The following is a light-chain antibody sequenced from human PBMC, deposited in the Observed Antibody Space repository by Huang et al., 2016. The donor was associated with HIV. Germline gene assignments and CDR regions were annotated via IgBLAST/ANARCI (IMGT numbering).Light chain of an antibody. Sequence: EVMLTQSPSILSLSLGGTVTISFKASQSVGSYVAWYQQRPGQSPRLLLYDTANRAGGIPTRFSGSGSGTDFTLTISGLESGDLGVFYCQQRSTWPLTFGGGTKVA. CDR1: QSVGSY. CDR2: DTA. J-gene: IGKJ4*01. CDR3: QQRSTWPLT. V-gene: IGKV3-11*01.